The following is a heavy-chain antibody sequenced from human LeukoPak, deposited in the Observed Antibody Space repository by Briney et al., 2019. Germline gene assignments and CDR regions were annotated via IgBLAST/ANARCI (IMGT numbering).Heavy chain of an antibody. CDR1: GYTFTGYY. V-gene: IGHV1-2*02. CDR2: INPKSGDT. D-gene: IGHD3-22*01. Sequence: GASVKVSCKAPGYTFTGYYMHWVRQAPGQGLEWMGWINPKSGDTNSAQKFQGRVTMTRDTSISTAYMELNRLTSDDTAVYYCARDVGFYYYDSRGYGPVDYWGQGTLVTVSS. J-gene: IGHJ4*02. CDR3: ARDVGFYYYDSRGYGPVDY.